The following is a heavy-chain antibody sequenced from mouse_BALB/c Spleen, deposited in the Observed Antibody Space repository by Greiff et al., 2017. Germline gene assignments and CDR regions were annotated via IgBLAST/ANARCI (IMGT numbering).Heavy chain of an antibody. CDR1: GFTFSSFG. CDR3: ARDNYYGSSSRYFDY. CDR2: ISSGSSAI. J-gene: IGHJ2*01. V-gene: IGHV5-17*02. Sequence: EVHLVESGGGLVQPGGSRKLSCAASGFTFSSFGMHWVRQAPEKGLEWVAYISSGSSAIYYADTVKGRFTISRDNPKNTLFLQMTSLRSEDTAMYYCARDNYYGSSSRYFDYWGQGTTLTVSS. D-gene: IGHD1-1*01.